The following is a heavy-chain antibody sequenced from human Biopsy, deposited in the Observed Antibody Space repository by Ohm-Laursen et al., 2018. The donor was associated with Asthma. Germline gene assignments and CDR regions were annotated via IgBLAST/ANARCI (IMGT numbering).Heavy chain of an antibody. CDR3: ARAYSSGWTRGMDV. D-gene: IGHD6-19*01. Sequence: SLRLSCTASGFTFSQYGMHWVRQAPGQGLEWVAVISYDGRTTYYAGSVEGRLTISRDNAKNTLSLQMNSLSAADTAVYYCARAYSSGWTRGMDVWGQGTTVIVSS. CDR2: ISYDGRTT. CDR1: GFTFSQYG. V-gene: IGHV3-30*03. J-gene: IGHJ6*02.